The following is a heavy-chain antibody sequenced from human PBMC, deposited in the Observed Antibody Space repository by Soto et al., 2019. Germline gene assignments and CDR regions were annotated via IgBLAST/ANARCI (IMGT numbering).Heavy chain of an antibody. J-gene: IGHJ4*02. CDR1: GGSISSYY. V-gene: IGHV4-59*08. Sequence: QVQLQESGPGLVKPSETLSLTCTVSGGSISSYYWSWIRQPPGKGLEWIGYIYYSGSTNYNPSLKSRVTISVDTSKNQFSLKLSSVTAADPAVYYFARRYGSCFEYWGQGTLVTVSS. CDR2: IYYSGST. D-gene: IGHD5-18*01. CDR3: ARRYGSCFEY.